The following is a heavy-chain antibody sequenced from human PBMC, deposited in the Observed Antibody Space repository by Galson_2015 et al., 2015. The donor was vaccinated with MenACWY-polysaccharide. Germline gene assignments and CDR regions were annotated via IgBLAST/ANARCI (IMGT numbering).Heavy chain of an antibody. J-gene: IGHJ4*02. CDR2: IFHSGTT. CDR3: ARVEKYSGSFYILY. D-gene: IGHD1-26*01. CDR1: DYSIRSGYF. V-gene: IGHV4-38-2*01. Sequence: TLSLTCAVSDYSIRSGYFWGWIRQPPGPGLEWIASIFHSGTTYYNPSLKSRVTISVDTSKNQFSLKLSSGTAADTAVYYCARVEKYSGSFYILYWGQGTLVTVSS.